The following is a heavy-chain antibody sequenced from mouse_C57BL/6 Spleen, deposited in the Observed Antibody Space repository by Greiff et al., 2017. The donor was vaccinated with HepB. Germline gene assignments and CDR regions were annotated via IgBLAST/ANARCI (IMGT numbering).Heavy chain of an antibody. J-gene: IGHJ4*01. CDR2: IDPSDSYT. D-gene: IGHD2-12*01. Sequence: QVQLQQPGAELVKPGASVKLSCKASGYTFTSYWMQWVKQRPGQGLEWIGEIDPSDSYTNYNQKFKGKATLTVDTSSSTAYMQLSSLTSEDSAVYYCARRSNDGGSMYAMDYWGQGTSVTVSS. CDR1: GYTFTSYW. V-gene: IGHV1-50*01. CDR3: ARRSNDGGSMYAMDY.